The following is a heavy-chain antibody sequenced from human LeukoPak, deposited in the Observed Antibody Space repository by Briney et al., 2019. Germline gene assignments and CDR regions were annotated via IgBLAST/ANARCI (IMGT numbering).Heavy chain of an antibody. CDR3: ACLRFGDSYFDL. J-gene: IGHJ4*02. CDR2: VDQSGNG. Sequence: SETPSLTCTVSNYSVSSNLHWSWIRQSPGRGLEWIGRVDQSGNGYYSPSLKSRVVISFDPSKKELSLKINSVTATDTALYYCACLRFGDSYFDLWGQGTQVTVSS. CDR1: NYSVSSNLH. D-gene: IGHD3-10*01. V-gene: IGHV4-38-2*02.